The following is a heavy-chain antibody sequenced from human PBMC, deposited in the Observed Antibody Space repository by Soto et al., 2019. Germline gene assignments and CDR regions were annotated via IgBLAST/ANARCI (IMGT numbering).Heavy chain of an antibody. CDR2: INHSGST. J-gene: IGHJ4*02. Sequence: NPSETLSLTCAVYGGSFSGYYWSWIRQPPGKGLEWIGEINHSGSTNYNPSLKSRVTISVDTSKNQFSLKLSSVTAADTAVYYCARGTPTSGGIAVAGHDYWGQGTLVTVSS. CDR1: GGSFSGYY. D-gene: IGHD6-19*01. V-gene: IGHV4-34*01. CDR3: ARGTPTSGGIAVAGHDY.